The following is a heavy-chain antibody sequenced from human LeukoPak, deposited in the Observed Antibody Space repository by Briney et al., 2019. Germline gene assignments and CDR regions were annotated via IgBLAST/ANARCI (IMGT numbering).Heavy chain of an antibody. J-gene: IGHJ4*02. CDR2: MYDSGST. V-gene: IGHV4-61*01. CDR3: ARENPSGYYNRPIDY. D-gene: IGHD3-22*01. CDR1: GVSVSSGSYY. Sequence: SETLSLTCTVSGVSVSSGSYYWSWIRQPPGKGLEWIGYMYDSGSTNYNPSLKSRVTISVDTSKNQFSLKLSSVTAADTAIYYCARENPSGYYNRPIDYWGQGTLVTVSS.